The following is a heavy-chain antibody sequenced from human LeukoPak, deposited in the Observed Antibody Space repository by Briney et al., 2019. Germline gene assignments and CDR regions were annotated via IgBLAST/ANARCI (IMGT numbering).Heavy chain of an antibody. V-gene: IGHV3-33*01. CDR3: ARGHGYYDILTGYYDY. J-gene: IGHJ4*02. CDR1: GFTCSSYG. Sequence: GRSLRLSCAASGFTCSSYGMHWARQAPGKGLEWVAVIWYDGSNKYYADSVKGRFTISRDNSKNTLYLQMNSLRAEDTAVYYCARGHGYYDILTGYYDYWGQGTLVTVSS. D-gene: IGHD3-9*01. CDR2: IWYDGSNK.